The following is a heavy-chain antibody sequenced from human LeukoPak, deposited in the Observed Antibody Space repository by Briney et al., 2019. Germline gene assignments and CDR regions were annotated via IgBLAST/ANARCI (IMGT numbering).Heavy chain of an antibody. V-gene: IGHV4-39*07. Sequence: PSETLSLTCAVSGGSISGSSYFWGWIRQPPGKGLEWIGSIYYSGNTYYNPSLKSRVTTSVDTSKKQFSLKLRSVTAADTAVYYCARSVSWGLLVRDDAFDIWGQGTMVTVSS. CDR3: ARSVSWGLLVRDDAFDI. D-gene: IGHD2-21*01. CDR2: IYYSGNT. J-gene: IGHJ3*02. CDR1: GGSISGSSYF.